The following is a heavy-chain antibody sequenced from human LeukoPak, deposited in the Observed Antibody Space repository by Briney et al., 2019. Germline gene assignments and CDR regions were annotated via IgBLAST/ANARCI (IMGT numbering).Heavy chain of an antibody. Sequence: SETLPLTCTFSDGDIYTSPYYWGWIRQPPGKGLEWIGSVYYSGSTYYNPSLKSRVTISIDTSKKQFSLKVNSVTAADTAVYYCARFFKGGDNGDYSDYWGQGTLVTVSS. V-gene: IGHV4-39*01. CDR2: VYYSGST. CDR3: ARFFKGGDNGDYSDY. J-gene: IGHJ4*02. D-gene: IGHD4-17*01. CDR1: DGDIYTSPYY.